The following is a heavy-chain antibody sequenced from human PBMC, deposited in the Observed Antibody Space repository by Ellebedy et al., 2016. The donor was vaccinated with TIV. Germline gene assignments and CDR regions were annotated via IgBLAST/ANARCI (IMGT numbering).Heavy chain of an antibody. D-gene: IGHD3-3*01. J-gene: IGHJ4*02. Sequence: ASVKVSXXASGYTFTGSFLHWVRQAPGQGLEWMGWINPNSGDTKFAQKFQGRVTMTRDTSINTAYKELSRLKSDDTALYYCARAMTIFGVIIHFFDYWGQGTPVTVSS. CDR1: GYTFTGSF. CDR2: INPNSGDT. V-gene: IGHV1-2*02. CDR3: ARAMTIFGVIIHFFDY.